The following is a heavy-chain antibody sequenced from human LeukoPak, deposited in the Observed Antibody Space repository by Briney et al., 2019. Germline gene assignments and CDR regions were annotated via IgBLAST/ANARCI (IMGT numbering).Heavy chain of an antibody. V-gene: IGHV3-30-3*01. D-gene: IGHD2-15*01. J-gene: IGHJ4*02. CDR3: ARAGGCSGGSCYGGRDY. Sequence: PGGSLRLSCAASEFTLSSYVIHWVRQAPGKGLEWVAVISYDGSSQYYADSVKGRFTISRDNSKNTLYLKMDSLRAEDTAVYYCARAGGCSGGSCYGGRDYWGQGTLVTVSS. CDR1: EFTLSSYV. CDR2: ISYDGSSQ.